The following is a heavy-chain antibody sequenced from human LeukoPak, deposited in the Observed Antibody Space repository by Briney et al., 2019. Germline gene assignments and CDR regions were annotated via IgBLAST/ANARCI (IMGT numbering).Heavy chain of an antibody. V-gene: IGHV3-53*01. J-gene: IGHJ4*02. D-gene: IGHD5-24*01. Sequence: GGSLRLSCTVSGFTVSSNSMSWVRQAPGKGLEWVSFIYSDNTHYSDSVKGRFTISRDNSKNTLYLQMNSLRAEDTAVYYCAKESSRGRWLHSDFDYWGQGTLVTVSS. CDR3: AKESSRGRWLHSDFDY. CDR1: GFTVSSNS. CDR2: IYSDNT.